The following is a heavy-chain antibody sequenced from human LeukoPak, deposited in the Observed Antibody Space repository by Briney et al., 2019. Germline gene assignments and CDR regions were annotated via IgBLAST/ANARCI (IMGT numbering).Heavy chain of an antibody. Sequence: GGSLRLSCAASGFTFSSYWMHWVRHAPGKGLVWVSRINSDGSSTSYADSVKGRFTISRDNAKNTLYLQMNSLRDEDTAVYYCARDSGDYNYYYGMDVWGQGTTVTVSS. CDR3: ARDSGDYNYYYGMDV. D-gene: IGHD4-17*01. V-gene: IGHV3-74*01. J-gene: IGHJ6*02. CDR2: INSDGSST. CDR1: GFTFSSYW.